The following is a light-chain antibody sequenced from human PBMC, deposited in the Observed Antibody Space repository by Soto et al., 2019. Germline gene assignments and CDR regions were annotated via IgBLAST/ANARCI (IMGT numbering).Light chain of an antibody. CDR3: HYYGRSPLP. J-gene: IGKJ4*01. Sequence: EIVLTQSPGTLSLSPGERATISCRASQRLSGSNVGWYQQRPGQAPSLLIYGASKRTTGVPDRFSGSGSGTDFTLTITRLEPEDFAVYYCHYYGRSPLPFGGGTKVEIK. CDR1: QRLSGSN. V-gene: IGKV3-20*01. CDR2: GAS.